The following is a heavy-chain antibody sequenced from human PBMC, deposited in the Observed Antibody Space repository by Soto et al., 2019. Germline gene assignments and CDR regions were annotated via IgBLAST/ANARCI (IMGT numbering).Heavy chain of an antibody. D-gene: IGHD5-12*01. CDR1: GFTFSIYA. J-gene: IGHJ3*01. V-gene: IGHV3-23*04. CDR2: ITNNGDTT. CDR3: AMSAGYGGAFDV. Sequence: EKQLVESGGALAQPGGSLRLSCVGSGFTFSIYALTWVRQAPGKGLEWVSLITNNGDTTFFGDSVKGRFSISRDNSKNTLYLQLGSLRAEGTAVYYCAMSAGYGGAFDVWGQGTMVAVSS.